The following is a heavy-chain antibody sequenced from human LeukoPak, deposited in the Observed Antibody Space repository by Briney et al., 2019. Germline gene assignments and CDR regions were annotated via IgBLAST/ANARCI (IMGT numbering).Heavy chain of an antibody. V-gene: IGHV1-69*04. Sequence: ASVKVSCKASGGTFSSYAINWVRQAPGQGLEWMGRIIPILGIANYAQKFQGRVTITADKSTSTAYMELSSLRSEDTAVYYCARDPQAQNWFDPWGQGTLVTVSS. J-gene: IGHJ5*02. CDR1: GGTFSSYA. CDR2: IIPILGIA. CDR3: ARDPQAQNWFDP.